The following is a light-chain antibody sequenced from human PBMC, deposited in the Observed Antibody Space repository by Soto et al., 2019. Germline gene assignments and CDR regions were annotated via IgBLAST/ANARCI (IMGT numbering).Light chain of an antibody. Sequence: QSVLTQPASVSGSPGQSITISCTGTSSDVGGYNYVSWYQQYPGKAPKLMIFEVSNRPSGVSNRFSGSKSGNTASLTISGLQAEDEADYYCSSYTSGSTRVVFGGGTKVTVL. CDR2: EVS. V-gene: IGLV2-14*01. J-gene: IGLJ2*01. CDR1: SSDVGGYNY. CDR3: SSYTSGSTRVV.